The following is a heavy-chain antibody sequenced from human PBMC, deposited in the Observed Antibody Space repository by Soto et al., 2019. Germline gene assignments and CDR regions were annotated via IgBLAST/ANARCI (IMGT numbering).Heavy chain of an antibody. CDR2: VYYSGST. CDR3: ARELRDEFGHPVGFDI. CDR1: GDSINSGDYY. D-gene: IGHD1-26*01. V-gene: IGHV4-30-4*01. J-gene: IGHJ3*02. Sequence: QVRLQESGPRLVKPSQTLTLTCTVSGDSINSGDYYWNWIRQPPGKGLEWIGYVYYSGSTYYNSSLRSRLSISLDTSKTQFSLSLGSVTAAYTAMYYCARELRDEFGHPVGFDIWGHGTPVTVSS.